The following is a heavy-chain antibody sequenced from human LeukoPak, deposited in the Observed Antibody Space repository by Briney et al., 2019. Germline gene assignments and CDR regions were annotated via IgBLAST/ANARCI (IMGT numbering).Heavy chain of an antibody. D-gene: IGHD4/OR15-4a*01. J-gene: IGHJ6*02. CDR1: GFTFSSYA. CDR3: AKGNVYGGNGMDV. Sequence: GGSLRLSCAASGFTFSSYAMNWVCQAPGKGLEWVSDISGSGGSTYHADSVKGRFTISRDNSKNTLYLQMNSLRAEDTAVYYCAKGNVYGGNGMDVWGQGTTVTVSS. V-gene: IGHV3-23*01. CDR2: ISGSGGST.